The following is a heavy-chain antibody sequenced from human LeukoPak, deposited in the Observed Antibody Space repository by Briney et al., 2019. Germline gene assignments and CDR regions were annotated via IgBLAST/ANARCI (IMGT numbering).Heavy chain of an antibody. Sequence: SETLSLTCAVSGGSISSGSYSWSWIRQPPGKGLEWIGYIYHSGSTYYNPSLKSRVTISVDRSKNQFSLKLSSVTAADTAVYYCARTLRQPGLYSSSWLFDYWGQGTLVTVSS. CDR3: ARTLRQPGLYSSSWLFDY. CDR2: IYHSGST. CDR1: GGSISSGSYS. V-gene: IGHV4-30-2*01. J-gene: IGHJ4*02. D-gene: IGHD6-13*01.